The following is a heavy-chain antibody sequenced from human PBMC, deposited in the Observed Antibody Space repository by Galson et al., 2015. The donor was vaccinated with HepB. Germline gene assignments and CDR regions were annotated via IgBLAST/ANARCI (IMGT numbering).Heavy chain of an antibody. V-gene: IGHV2-5*01. CDR1: GLSFNTTGVD. Sequence: PALVKPTQTLTLTCTFSGLSFNTTGVDVGWIRQPPGKALEWLAVIYWNDDQTYSPSLKSRLTITKDTSKNQVVLTMTDMYPVDTATYYCARLSYDNDGYGGYFDVWGQGTLVTVSA. CDR2: IYWNDDQ. CDR3: ARLSYDNDGYGGYFDV. J-gene: IGHJ4*02. D-gene: IGHD3-22*01.